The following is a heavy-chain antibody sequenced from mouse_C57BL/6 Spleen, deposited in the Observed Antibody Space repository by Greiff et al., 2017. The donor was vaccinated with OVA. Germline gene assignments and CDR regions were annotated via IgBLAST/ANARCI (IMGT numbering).Heavy chain of an antibody. CDR1: GYTFTSYW. Sequence: QVQLKQPGAELVKPGASVKLSCKASGYTFTSYWMHWVKQRPGRGLEWIGRIDPNSGGTKYNEKFKSKATLTVDKPSSTAYLQISSLTSEDSAVYYCARSSYYGSRNWYFDVWGTGTTVTVSS. V-gene: IGHV1-72*01. D-gene: IGHD1-1*01. CDR3: ARSSYYGSRNWYFDV. CDR2: IDPNSGGT. J-gene: IGHJ1*03.